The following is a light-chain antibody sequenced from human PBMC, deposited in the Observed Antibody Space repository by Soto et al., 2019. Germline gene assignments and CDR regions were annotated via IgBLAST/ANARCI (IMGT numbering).Light chain of an antibody. V-gene: IGLV2-14*03. CDR3: SSDTNSNSVI. CDR2: DVT. CDR1: SSDVGAYDY. J-gene: IGLJ2*01. Sequence: QSALTQPASVSASPGQSITISCTGTSSDVGAYDYVSWYQLHPGKAPKLMIYDVTDRPSGVSNRFSGSKSGNTASLTISWLQTEDEADYYCSSDTNSNSVIFGGGTKLTVL.